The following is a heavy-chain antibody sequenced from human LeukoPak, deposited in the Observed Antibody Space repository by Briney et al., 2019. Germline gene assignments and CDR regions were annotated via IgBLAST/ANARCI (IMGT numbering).Heavy chain of an antibody. J-gene: IGHJ4*02. CDR2: VFGSGGSA. Sequence: GGSLRLSCAASGFTFCSYAMYWVRQAPGKGLEGVSGVFGSGGSAHYADSVKGRFTISRDNSKNTVYLKMDSLRAADTAIYYCAKTTTGYSSGRYPAWPIDYWGQGTLVTVSS. CDR3: AKTTTGYSSGRYPAWPIDY. CDR1: GFTFCSYA. V-gene: IGHV3-23*01. D-gene: IGHD2-15*01.